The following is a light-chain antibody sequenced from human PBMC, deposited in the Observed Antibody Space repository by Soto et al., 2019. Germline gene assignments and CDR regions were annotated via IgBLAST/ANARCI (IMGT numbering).Light chain of an antibody. CDR2: GAS. CDR1: LRISTY. CDR3: QQSHSTPLT. Sequence: DIKLTQSPSSLSAYVGDRVTITCRASLRISTYLNWYQQKPGKAPKLLIYGASTLQSGVPSRFSGSGSGTDFTLTITNLQPEDSATYFCQQSHSTPLTFGGGTKLEI. V-gene: IGKV1-39*01. J-gene: IGKJ4*01.